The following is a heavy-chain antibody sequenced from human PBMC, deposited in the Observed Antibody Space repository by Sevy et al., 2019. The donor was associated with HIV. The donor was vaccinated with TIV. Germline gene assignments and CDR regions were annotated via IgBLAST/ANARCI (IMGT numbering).Heavy chain of an antibody. CDR1: GFTFSNYW. CDR2: INGDGSIT. V-gene: IGHV3-74*01. Sequence: GGSLRLSCEVSGFTFSNYWMHWVRQAPGKGPLWVSRINGDGSITNYADSLKGRFTISRDNAKNRMYLQMNSLRADDTAVYYCARAPLNYGSGTYTWFAPWGQGTLVTVSS. D-gene: IGHD3-10*01. J-gene: IGHJ5*02. CDR3: ARAPLNYGSGTYTWFAP.